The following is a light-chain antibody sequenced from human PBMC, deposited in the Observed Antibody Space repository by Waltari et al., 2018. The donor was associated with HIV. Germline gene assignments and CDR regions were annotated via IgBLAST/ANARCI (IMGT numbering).Light chain of an antibody. J-gene: IGKJ3*01. V-gene: IGKV3-20*01. CDR1: QRVTTNF. CDR2: GGS. Sequence: ENVLTQSPGPLSLSPGGPATLSCSAPQRVTTNFFAWYQQKPGQAPRLLIYGGSHKAPGISDRFSGSGSGTDFTLTISRLEPADFAVYYCHQYSSPDQTFGPGTKVEI. CDR3: HQYSSPDQT.